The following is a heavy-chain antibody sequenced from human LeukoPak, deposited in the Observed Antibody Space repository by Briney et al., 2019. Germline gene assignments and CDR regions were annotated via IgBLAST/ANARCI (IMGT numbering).Heavy chain of an antibody. Sequence: GASVKVSCTASGYTFTSYYMHWVRQAPGQGLEWMGIINPSGGSTSYAQKFQGRVTMTRDTSTSTVYMELSSLRSEDTAVYYCASGPGRYYYDSSGYRLDYWGQGTLVTVSS. CDR2: INPSGGST. CDR1: GYTFTSYY. D-gene: IGHD3-22*01. CDR3: ASGPGRYYYDSSGYRLDY. V-gene: IGHV1-46*01. J-gene: IGHJ4*02.